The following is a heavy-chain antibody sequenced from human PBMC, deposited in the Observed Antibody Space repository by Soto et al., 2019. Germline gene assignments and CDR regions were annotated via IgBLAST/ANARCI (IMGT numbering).Heavy chain of an antibody. CDR2: IYHIGSP. J-gene: IGHJ5*02. Sequence: SETLSLTCTVSGRSVSSGGYYWTWIRQHPGRGLEWIGYIYHIGSPYYNPSLESRVTISLDTSKNQFSLNLTSVTAADTAIYYCVRDRALDSSGHWFDTWGQGTLVTVSS. V-gene: IGHV4-31*03. D-gene: IGHD6-19*01. CDR1: GRSVSSGGYY. CDR3: VRDRALDSSGHWFDT.